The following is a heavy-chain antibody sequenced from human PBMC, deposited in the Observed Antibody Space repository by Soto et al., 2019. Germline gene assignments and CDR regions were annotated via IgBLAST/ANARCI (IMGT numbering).Heavy chain of an antibody. CDR3: ARVSSWDPPYYFDY. CDR1: GYTFTGYY. Sequence: GASVKVSCKASGYTFTGYYMHWVRQAPGQGLEWMGWINPNSGGTNYAQKFQGWVTMPRDTSISTAYMELSRLRSDDTAVYYCARVSSWDPPYYFDYWGQGTLVTVSS. J-gene: IGHJ4*02. V-gene: IGHV1-2*04. CDR2: INPNSGGT. D-gene: IGHD1-26*01.